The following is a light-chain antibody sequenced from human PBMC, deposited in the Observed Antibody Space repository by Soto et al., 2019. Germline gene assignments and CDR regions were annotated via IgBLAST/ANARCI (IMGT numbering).Light chain of an antibody. Sequence: DIQMTQSPSSLSASVGDRVTITCRASQSISYYLNWYQQKPGRAPRLLIYTTSSLQSGVPSKFSGSGSGTDFTLTIGSLQPDDFATYYCQQSYSTPITFGQGTRLEIK. CDR2: TTS. V-gene: IGKV1-39*01. J-gene: IGKJ5*01. CDR3: QQSYSTPIT. CDR1: QSISYY.